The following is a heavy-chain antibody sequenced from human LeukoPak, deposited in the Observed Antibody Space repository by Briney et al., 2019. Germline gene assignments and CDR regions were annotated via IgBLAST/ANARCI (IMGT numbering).Heavy chain of an antibody. J-gene: IGHJ6*03. CDR3: ARRSAGPRGDYYYYYMDV. Sequence: KASETLSLTCAVYGGSFSGYYWTWISQPPGKGLEWIGDINHSGSTNYNPSLKSRVTTSLDTSKNQYSLKLSSVTAADTAVYYCARRSAGPRGDYYYYYMDVWGKGTTVTISS. D-gene: IGHD3-10*01. CDR1: GGSFSGYY. V-gene: IGHV4-34*01. CDR2: INHSGST.